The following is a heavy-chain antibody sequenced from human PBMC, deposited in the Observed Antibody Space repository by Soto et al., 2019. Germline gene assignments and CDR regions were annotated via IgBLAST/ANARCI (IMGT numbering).Heavy chain of an antibody. CDR3: AKVAYAIYDYIWGSYRSLDY. V-gene: IGHV3-23*01. CDR1: GFTFSSYA. Sequence: EVQLLESGGGLVQPGGSLRLSCAASGFTFSSYAMSWVRQAPGKGLEWVSAISGSGGSTYYADSVKGRFTISRDNSKNTLYLQMNSLRAEDTAVYYCAKVAYAIYDYIWGSYRSLDYWGQGTLVTVSS. D-gene: IGHD3-16*02. J-gene: IGHJ4*02. CDR2: ISGSGGST.